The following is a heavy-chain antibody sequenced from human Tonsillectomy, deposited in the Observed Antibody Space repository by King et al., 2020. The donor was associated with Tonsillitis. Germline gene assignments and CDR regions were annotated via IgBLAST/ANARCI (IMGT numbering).Heavy chain of an antibody. D-gene: IGHD6-19*01. CDR3: AKDWGIEVAGPGWGY. Sequence: VQLVESGGGVVQPGRSLRLSCAASGFTLSSYGMHWVRQAPGKGLEWVAFISFDGSNKYYADSVKGRFTISRDNSKNTLYLQMNSLRTEDTAVYYCAKDWGIEVAGPGWGYGGQGTLVPVSS. CDR2: ISFDGSNK. J-gene: IGHJ4*02. CDR1: GFTLSSYG. V-gene: IGHV3-30*18.